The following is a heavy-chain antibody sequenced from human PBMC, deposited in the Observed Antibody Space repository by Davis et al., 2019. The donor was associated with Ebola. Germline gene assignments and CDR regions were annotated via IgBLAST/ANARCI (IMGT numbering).Heavy chain of an antibody. CDR1: GFTFSSYE. Sequence: PGGSLRLSCAASGFTFSSYEMNWVRQAPGKGLEWVSYISSSGSTIYYADSVKGRFTISRDNAKNSLYLQMNSLRAEDTAVYYCASQLGYCSSTSCPKQGSRYYYYGMDVWGQGTTVTVSS. CDR2: ISSSGSTI. D-gene: IGHD2-2*01. V-gene: IGHV3-48*03. CDR3: ASQLGYCSSTSCPKQGSRYYYYGMDV. J-gene: IGHJ6*02.